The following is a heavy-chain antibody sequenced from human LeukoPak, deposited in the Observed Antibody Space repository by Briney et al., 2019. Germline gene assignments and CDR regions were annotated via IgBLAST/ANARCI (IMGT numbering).Heavy chain of an antibody. CDR2: IIPMFDIA. CDR1: GGTFSSYA. Sequence: SVKVSCKASGGTFSSYAINWVRQAPRQGLEWMGRIIPMFDIANYAQKLKGRVTITADKSTSTVYMDLSSLRSEDTAVYYCAAAKDPIVVVPAATHGVFHYWGQGTLVTVSS. D-gene: IGHD2-2*01. CDR3: AAAKDPIVVVPAATHGVFHY. J-gene: IGHJ4*02. V-gene: IGHV1-69*04.